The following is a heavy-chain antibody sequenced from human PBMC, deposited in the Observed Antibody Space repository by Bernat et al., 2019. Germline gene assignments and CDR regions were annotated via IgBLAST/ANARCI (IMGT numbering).Heavy chain of an antibody. Sequence: QVQLVQSGAEVKKPGASVKVSCKASGYTFTSYDINWVRQATGQGLEWMGWMNPNSGNTGYAKKFKGRVTMTRNTCISTVYMELSSLRSEDTAVYYCARGQDFWSGRNWFDPWGQGTLVTVSS. J-gene: IGHJ5*02. D-gene: IGHD3-3*01. CDR3: ARGQDFWSGRNWFDP. CDR2: MNPNSGNT. V-gene: IGHV1-8*01. CDR1: GYTFTSYD.